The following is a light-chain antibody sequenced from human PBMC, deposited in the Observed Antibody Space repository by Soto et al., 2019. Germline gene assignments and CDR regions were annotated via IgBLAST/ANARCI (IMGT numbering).Light chain of an antibody. Sequence: EIVLTQSPATLSLSPGERATLSCRASQSVSSYLAWYQQKPGHATRLLIYDASNRATGIPARFSGSGSGTDYTLTISSLEAEDFAVYNCQQRSNWPPTFGGGTKVEIK. CDR2: DAS. CDR3: QQRSNWPPT. CDR1: QSVSSY. V-gene: IGKV3-11*01. J-gene: IGKJ4*01.